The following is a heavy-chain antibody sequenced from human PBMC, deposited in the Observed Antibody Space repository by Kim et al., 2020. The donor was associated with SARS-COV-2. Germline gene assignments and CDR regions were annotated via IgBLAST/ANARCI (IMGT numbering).Heavy chain of an antibody. V-gene: IGHV4-39*01. D-gene: IGHD1-20*01. CDR3: ASYMGGMDV. CDR2: IYYSGST. CDR1: GGSISSSSYY. J-gene: IGHJ6*02. Sequence: SETLSLTCTVSGGSISSSSYYWGWIRQPPGQGLEWIGSIYYSGSTYYNPSLKSRVTISVDTSKNQFSLKLSSVTAADTAVYYCASYMGGMDVWGQGTTVTVSS.